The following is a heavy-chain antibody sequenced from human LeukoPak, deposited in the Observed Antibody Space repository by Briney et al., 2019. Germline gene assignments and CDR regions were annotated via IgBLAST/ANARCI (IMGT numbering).Heavy chain of an antibody. D-gene: IGHD2-15*01. CDR2: INPNSGGT. CDR3: ARAPRYIGVGAGELDY. J-gene: IGHJ4*02. Sequence: EASVKVSCKASGYTFTGYYMHWVRQAPGQGLEWMGWINPNSGGTNYAQKFQGRVTMTRDTSISTAYMELSRLRSDDTAVYYCARAPRYIGVGAGELDYWGQGTLVTVSS. CDR1: GYTFTGYY. V-gene: IGHV1-2*02.